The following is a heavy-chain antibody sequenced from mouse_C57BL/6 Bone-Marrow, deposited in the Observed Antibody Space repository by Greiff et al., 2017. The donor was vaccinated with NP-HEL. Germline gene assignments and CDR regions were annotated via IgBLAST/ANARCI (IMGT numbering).Heavy chain of an antibody. CDR2: ISSGGSYT. CDR1: GFTFSSYG. V-gene: IGHV5-6*01. CDR3: ARHGDDYGSSYVRYAMDY. Sequence: EVMLVESGGDLVKPGGSLKLSCAASGFTFSSYGMSWVRQTPDKRLEWVATISSGGSYTYYPDSVKGRFTISRDNAKNTLYLQMSSLKSEDTAMYYCARHGDDYGSSYVRYAMDYWGQGTSVTVSS. D-gene: IGHD1-1*01. J-gene: IGHJ4*01.